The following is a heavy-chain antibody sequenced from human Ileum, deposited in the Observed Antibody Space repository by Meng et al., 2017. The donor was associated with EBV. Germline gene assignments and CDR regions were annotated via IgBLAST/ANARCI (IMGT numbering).Heavy chain of an antibody. D-gene: IGHD6-19*01. J-gene: IGHJ4*02. CDR3: ARDGYSSGSD. V-gene: IGHV4-61*08. CDR2: IYNSRST. CDR1: GGSVSSGGNY. Sequence: QGQLQESGPGLVKPSETLSLTCSVSGGSVSSGGNYWSCIRQPPGKGLEWIGYIYNSRSTNYNPSLKSRVTISVDTSKNQFSLKLSSVTAADTAVYYCARDGYSSGSDWGQGTLVTVSS.